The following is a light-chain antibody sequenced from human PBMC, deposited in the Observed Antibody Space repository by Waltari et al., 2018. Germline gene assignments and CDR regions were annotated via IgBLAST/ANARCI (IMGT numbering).Light chain of an antibody. CDR3: SSYTSSNTWV. V-gene: IGLV2-14*03. J-gene: IGLJ3*02. Sequence: QSALTQPASVSGSPGQSITISCTGTSSDVGGYNYVSWYQQHPGKAPKLMIYDVSNRPSGLSYRFSCSKSGNTASLTISGLQAEDEADYYCSSYTSSNTWVFGGGTKLTVL. CDR1: SSDVGGYNY. CDR2: DVS.